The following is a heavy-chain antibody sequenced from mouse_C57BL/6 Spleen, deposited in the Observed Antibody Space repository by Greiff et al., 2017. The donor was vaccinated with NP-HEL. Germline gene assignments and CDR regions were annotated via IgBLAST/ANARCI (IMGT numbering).Heavy chain of an antibody. CDR2: ISDGGSYT. CDR3: ARDGSSHWYFDV. D-gene: IGHD1-1*01. CDR1: GFTFSSYA. V-gene: IGHV5-4*01. Sequence: EVKLMESGGGLVKPGGFLKLSCAASGFTFSSYAMSWVRQTPEKRLEWVATISDGGSYTYYPDNVKGRFTISRDNAKNNLYLQMSHLKSEDTAMYYCARDGSSHWYFDVWGTGTTVTVSS. J-gene: IGHJ1*03.